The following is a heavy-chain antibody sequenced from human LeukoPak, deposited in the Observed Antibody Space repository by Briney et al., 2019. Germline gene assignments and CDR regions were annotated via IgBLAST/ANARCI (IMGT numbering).Heavy chain of an antibody. CDR3: ARVRARWLQGGSDAFDI. D-gene: IGHD5-24*01. Sequence: GGSLRLSCAASGFTFDDYDMSWVRQAPGKGLEWVSGIYWNGGSTGYADSVKGRFTISRDNAKNSLYPQMNSLRAEDTALYYCARVRARWLQGGSDAFDIWCQGTMVTVSS. CDR2: IYWNGGST. CDR1: GFTFDDYD. J-gene: IGHJ3*02. V-gene: IGHV3-20*04.